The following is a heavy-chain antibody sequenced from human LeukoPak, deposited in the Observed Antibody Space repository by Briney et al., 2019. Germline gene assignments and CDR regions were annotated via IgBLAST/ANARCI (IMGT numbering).Heavy chain of an antibody. J-gene: IGHJ4*02. CDR1: GYTFTSYG. D-gene: IGHD2-15*01. Sequence: ASVKVSCKASGYTFTSYGISWVRQAPGQGLEWMGWISAYNGNTNYAQKLQGRVTMTTDTSTSTAYMALRSLRSDDTAVYYCARVYCSGGSCYSSFVGYFDYWGQGTLVTVSS. CDR2: ISAYNGNT. CDR3: ARVYCSGGSCYSSFVGYFDY. V-gene: IGHV1-18*01.